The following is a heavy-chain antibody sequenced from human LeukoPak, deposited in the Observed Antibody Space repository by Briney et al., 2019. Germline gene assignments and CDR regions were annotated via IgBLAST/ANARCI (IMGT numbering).Heavy chain of an antibody. Sequence: PGGSLRLSCAASGFTFSSYWMSWVRQAPGKGLEWVANIKQDGSEKYYVDSVKGRFTISRDNAKNSLYLQMNSLRAEDTAVYYCAREGGFLEWLLLADYWGQGTLVTVSS. J-gene: IGHJ4*02. CDR1: GFTFSSYW. CDR3: AREGGFLEWLLLADY. CDR2: IKQDGSEK. V-gene: IGHV3-7*01. D-gene: IGHD3-3*01.